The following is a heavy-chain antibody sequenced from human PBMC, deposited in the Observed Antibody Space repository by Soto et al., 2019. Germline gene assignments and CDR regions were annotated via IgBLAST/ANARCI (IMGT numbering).Heavy chain of an antibody. CDR2: IYWNDDK. D-gene: IGHD4-17*01. J-gene: IGHJ4*02. V-gene: IGHV2-5*01. CDR3: AHMTAVTTGSDY. CDR1: GFSLSTSGVG. Sequence: QITLKESGPTLVKPTQTLTLTCTFSGFSLSTSGVGVGWVRQPPGKALEWLALIYWNDDKRYSPSLKSRLTITKDTSKNQVVLTMTNMDPVDTATYYCAHMTAVTTGSDYWGQGTLVSVSS.